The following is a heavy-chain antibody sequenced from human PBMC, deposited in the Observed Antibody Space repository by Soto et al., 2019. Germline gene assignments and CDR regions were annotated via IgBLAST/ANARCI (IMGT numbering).Heavy chain of an antibody. CDR2: ISGSGGST. CDR3: AKSYPLRTRIAAAGTGFFDY. Sequence: PGGSLRLSCAASGFTFSSYAMSWVRQAPGKGLERVSAISGSGGSTYYADSVKGRFTISRDNSKNTLYLQMNSLRAEDTAVYYCAKSYPLRTRIAAAGTGFFDYWGQGTLVTVSS. V-gene: IGHV3-23*01. CDR1: GFTFSSYA. J-gene: IGHJ4*02. D-gene: IGHD6-13*01.